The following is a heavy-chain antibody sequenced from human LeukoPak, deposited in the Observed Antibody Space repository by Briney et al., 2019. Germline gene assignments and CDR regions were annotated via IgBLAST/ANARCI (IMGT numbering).Heavy chain of an antibody. CDR1: GYTFTGYY. CDR3: ARHQGPGSGHSDY. Sequence: ASVKVSCKASGYTFTGYYMHWVRQAPGQGLEWMGWINPNSGGTNYAQKFQGRVTMTRDTSMSTAYMELSRLRTDDKAVYYCARHQGPGSGHSDYWGQGTLVTVSS. J-gene: IGHJ4*02. D-gene: IGHD6-19*01. CDR2: INPNSGGT. V-gene: IGHV1-2*02.